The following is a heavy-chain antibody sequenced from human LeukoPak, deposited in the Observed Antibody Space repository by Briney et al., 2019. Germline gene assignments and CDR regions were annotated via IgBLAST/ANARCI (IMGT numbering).Heavy chain of an antibody. CDR3: ARSRRALLLYYYYMDV. Sequence: PSETLSLTCAVSGGSISSGGYSWSWIRQPPGKGLEWIGYIYHSGSTYYNPSLKSRVTISVDRSKNQFSLKLSSVTAADTAVYYCARSRRALLLYYYYMDVWGKGTTVTVSS. V-gene: IGHV4-30-2*01. D-gene: IGHD1-26*01. J-gene: IGHJ6*03. CDR2: IYHSGST. CDR1: GGSISSGGYS.